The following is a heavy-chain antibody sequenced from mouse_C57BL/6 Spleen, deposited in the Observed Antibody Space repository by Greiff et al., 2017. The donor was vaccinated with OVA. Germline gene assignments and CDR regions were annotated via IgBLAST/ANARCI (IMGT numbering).Heavy chain of an antibody. CDR3: ARRGYDYDVSWFAY. V-gene: IGHV1-64*01. D-gene: IGHD2-4*01. CDR2: IHPNSGST. J-gene: IGHJ3*01. CDR1: GYTFTSYW. Sequence: QVQLQQSGAELVKPGASVKLSCKASGYTFTSYWMHWVKQRPGQGLEWIGMIHPNSGSTNYNEKFKSKATLTVDKSSSTAYMQLSSLTSEDSAVYYCARRGYDYDVSWFAYWGQGTLVTVSA.